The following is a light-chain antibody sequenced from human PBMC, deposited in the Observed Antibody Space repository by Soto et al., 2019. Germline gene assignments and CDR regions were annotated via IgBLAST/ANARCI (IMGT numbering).Light chain of an antibody. CDR2: DVS. V-gene: IGLV2-14*01. CDR3: CSYTTSNTRQIV. J-gene: IGLJ1*01. CDR1: NSDVGGYNY. Sequence: QCVLTRPASVSGAAGEAITISCTGTNSDVGGYNYVSWYQQQPGKAPKFMIYDVSNRPSGVSNRFSGSKSGNTASLTISGLQAEDEADYYCCSYTTSNTRQIVFGTGTKVTVL.